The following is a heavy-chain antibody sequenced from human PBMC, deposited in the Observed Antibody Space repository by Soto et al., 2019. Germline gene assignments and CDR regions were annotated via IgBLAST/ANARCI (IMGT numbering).Heavy chain of an antibody. V-gene: IGHV3-23*01. CDR3: AQDRGCSGSTCYQAY. Sequence: GGSLRLSCAASGFTFSDYGLSWVRQAPGKGLEWVSSISGSRGSTTYYAGSVKGRFTISRDNSKNTLYLQMNSLRVEDTAVYYCAQDRGCSGSTCYQAYWGPGTLVTVSS. CDR2: ISGSRGSTT. CDR1: GFTFSDYG. J-gene: IGHJ4*02. D-gene: IGHD2-2*01.